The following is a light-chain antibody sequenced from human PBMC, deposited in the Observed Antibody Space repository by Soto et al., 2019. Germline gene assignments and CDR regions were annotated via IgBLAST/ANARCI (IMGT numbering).Light chain of an antibody. CDR2: WAT. CDR1: QSVFSNSKNRNH. CDR3: HQGCRSLIT. V-gene: IGKV4-1*01. J-gene: IGKJ4*01. Sequence: DTRLPHFAATLTVSLGERATIKCKSSQSVFSNSKNRNHFRWYQQRPGQPPKLLLYWATTRESGVPDRFSGGGSRTDSTLTGSGLQAEDVVNYYCHQGCRSLITFGGGTKVDIK.